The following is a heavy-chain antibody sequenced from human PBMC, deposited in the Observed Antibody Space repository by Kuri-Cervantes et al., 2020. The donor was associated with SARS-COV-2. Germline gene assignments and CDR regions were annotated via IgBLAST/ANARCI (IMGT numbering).Heavy chain of an antibody. CDR2: INPSGGST. D-gene: IGHD3-10*01. CDR1: GYTFTSYY. V-gene: IGHV1-46*01. Sequence: ASVKVSCKASGYTFTSYYMHWVRQAPGQGLEWMGIINPSGGSTSYAQKFQGRVTMTRDTSTSTVYMELSSLRSEDTAVYYCARDTAAGTDYYGSGGYYGSFDIWGQGTMVTVSS. J-gene: IGHJ3*02. CDR3: ARDTAAGTDYYGSGGYYGSFDI.